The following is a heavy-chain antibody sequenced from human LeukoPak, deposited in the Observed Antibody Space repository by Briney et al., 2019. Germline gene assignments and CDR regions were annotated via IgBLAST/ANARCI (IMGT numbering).Heavy chain of an antibody. CDR2: INPNSGGT. V-gene: IGHV1-2*02. Sequence: ASVKISCKASGYTFTGYYMHWVRQAPGQGREWMGWINPNSGGTNYAQKFQGRVTMTRDTSISTAYMELSRLRSDDTAVYYCARVPYGGNSLVFDYWGQGTLVTVSS. CDR1: GYTFTGYY. CDR3: ARVPYGGNSLVFDY. D-gene: IGHD4-23*01. J-gene: IGHJ4*02.